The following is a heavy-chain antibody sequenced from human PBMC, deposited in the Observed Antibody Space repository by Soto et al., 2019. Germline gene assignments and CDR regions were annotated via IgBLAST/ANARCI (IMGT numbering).Heavy chain of an antibody. CDR3: ARADKIAVAGTYNFDY. V-gene: IGHV1-2*04. J-gene: IGHJ4*02. CDR1: GYTFTGYY. Sequence: ASVKVSCKASGYTFTGYYMHWVRQAPGQGLEWMGWINTNSGGTNYAQKFQGWVTMTRDTSISTAYMELSRLRSDDTAVYYCARADKIAVAGTYNFDYWGQGTLVTVS. D-gene: IGHD6-19*01. CDR2: INTNSGGT.